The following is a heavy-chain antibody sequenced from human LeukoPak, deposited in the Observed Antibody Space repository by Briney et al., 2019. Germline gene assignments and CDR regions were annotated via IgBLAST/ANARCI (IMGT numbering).Heavy chain of an antibody. V-gene: IGHV1-69*06. CDR3: ARSLAAAGTGGYYYYMDV. Sequence: SVKVSCKASGGTFSSYAISWVRQAPGQGLEWMGGIIPIFGTANYAQKFQGRVTITADKSTSTAYMELSGLRSEDTAVYYCARSLAAAGTGGYYYYMDVWGKGTTVTVSS. CDR2: IIPIFGTA. D-gene: IGHD6-13*01. J-gene: IGHJ6*03. CDR1: GGTFSSYA.